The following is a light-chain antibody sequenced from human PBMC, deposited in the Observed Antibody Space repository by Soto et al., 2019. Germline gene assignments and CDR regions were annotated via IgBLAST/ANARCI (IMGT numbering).Light chain of an antibody. CDR1: ETINKY. CDR3: QQSYKTPQT. J-gene: IGKJ1*01. CDR2: AAS. V-gene: IGKV1-39*01. Sequence: DIQMTQSQSSLSASIGDRVTISCRASETINKYLNWYQQKPGKPPKLLVYAASTLPTDVPSRFSGSRPGKNFTLTINSLQPEDSATYYCQQSYKTPQTFGQGTKLEIK.